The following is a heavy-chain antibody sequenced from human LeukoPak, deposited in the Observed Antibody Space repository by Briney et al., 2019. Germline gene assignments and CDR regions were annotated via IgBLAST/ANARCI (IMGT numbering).Heavy chain of an antibody. Sequence: GGSLRLSSAASGFTFSSYAMSWVRQAPGKGLEWVSAISSSGGSTYYADSVEGRFTTSRDNSKNTLYLQMNSLRAEDTAVYYCAKIQGYYFDYWGQGTLVTVSS. D-gene: IGHD5-18*01. J-gene: IGHJ4*02. CDR1: GFTFSSYA. CDR3: AKIQGYYFDY. V-gene: IGHV3-23*01. CDR2: ISSSGGST.